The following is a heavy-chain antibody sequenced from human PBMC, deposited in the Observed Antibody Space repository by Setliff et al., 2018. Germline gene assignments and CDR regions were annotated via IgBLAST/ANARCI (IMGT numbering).Heavy chain of an antibody. V-gene: IGHV4-4*07. Sequence: TLSLTCTVSGDSISNYYWIRQTAGKGLEWIGSIYAGEATYYNPSLESRVVISVDSSKKRFSLKVSSVTAADTAVYYCARAIVIVPPNALKVYFDHWGPGVQVTAPQ. CDR3: ARAIVIVPPNALKVYFDH. D-gene: IGHD2-15*01. J-gene: IGHJ4*02. CDR2: IYAGEAT. CDR1: GDSISNYY.